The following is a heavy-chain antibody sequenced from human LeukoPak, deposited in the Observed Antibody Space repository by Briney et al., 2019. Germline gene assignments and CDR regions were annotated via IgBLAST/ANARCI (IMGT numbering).Heavy chain of an antibody. Sequence: GRSLRLSCAASGFTFSSYGMHWVRQAPGKGLEWVAVISYDGSNKYYADSVKGRFTISRDNSKNTLYLQMNSLRAEDTAVYYCAKDQQLVFDYWGQGTLVTVSS. J-gene: IGHJ4*02. CDR1: GFTFSSYG. CDR2: ISYDGSNK. D-gene: IGHD6-13*01. V-gene: IGHV3-30*18. CDR3: AKDQQLVFDY.